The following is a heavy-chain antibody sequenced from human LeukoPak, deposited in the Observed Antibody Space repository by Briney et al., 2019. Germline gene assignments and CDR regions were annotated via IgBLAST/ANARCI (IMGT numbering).Heavy chain of an antibody. CDR2: ISSTSSYI. CDR3: ARDQSHRDPVAFDI. V-gene: IGHV3-21*01. J-gene: IGHJ3*02. D-gene: IGHD3-10*01. Sequence: EPGGSLRLSCAASGFTVTNSYMSWVRQAPGEGLEWVSTISSTSSYIYYADSVKGRFTISRDNAKNSLDLQMNSLRAEDTAVYYCARDQSHRDPVAFDIWGQGTMVTVSS. CDR1: GFTVTNSY.